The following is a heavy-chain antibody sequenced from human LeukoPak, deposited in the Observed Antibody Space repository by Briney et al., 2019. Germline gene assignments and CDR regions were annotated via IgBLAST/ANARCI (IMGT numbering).Heavy chain of an antibody. V-gene: IGHV4-4*07. CDR2: IYTSGST. CDR3: ARDSWWDGSKTFSDWFGP. J-gene: IGHJ5*02. CDR1: GGSISSYY. D-gene: IGHD3-10*01. Sequence: PSETLSLTCTVSGGSISSYYWSWIRQPAGKGLEWIGRIYTSGSTNYNPSLKSRVTMSVDTSKNQFSLRLNSVTAADTAVYYCARDSWWDGSKTFSDWFGPWGQGTLVTVSS.